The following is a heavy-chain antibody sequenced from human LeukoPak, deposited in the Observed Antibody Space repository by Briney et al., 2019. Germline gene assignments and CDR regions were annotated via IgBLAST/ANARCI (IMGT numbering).Heavy chain of an antibody. CDR3: ASGIQYSSSSGVNWFDP. D-gene: IGHD6-6*01. CDR2: INHSGST. J-gene: IGHJ5*02. V-gene: IGHV4-34*01. Sequence: SETLSLTCAVYGGSFSGYYWSWIRQPPGKGLEWIGEINHSGSTNYNPSLKSRVTIPVDTSKKQFSLKLSSVTAADTAVYYCASGIQYSSSSGVNWFDPWGQGNLVTVSS. CDR1: GGSFSGYY.